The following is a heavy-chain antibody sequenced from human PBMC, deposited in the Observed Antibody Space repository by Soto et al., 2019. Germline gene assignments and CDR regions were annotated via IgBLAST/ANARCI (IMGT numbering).Heavy chain of an antibody. Sequence: LRLSCAASGFTFSSYSMNWVRQAPGKGLEWVSSISSSSSYIYYADSVKGRFTISRDNAKNSLYLQMNSLRAEDTAVYYCARGHSSGYYYWYYYGMDVWGQGTTVTVSS. CDR1: GFTFSSYS. V-gene: IGHV3-21*01. CDR2: ISSSSSYI. J-gene: IGHJ6*02. D-gene: IGHD3-22*01. CDR3: ARGHSSGYYYWYYYGMDV.